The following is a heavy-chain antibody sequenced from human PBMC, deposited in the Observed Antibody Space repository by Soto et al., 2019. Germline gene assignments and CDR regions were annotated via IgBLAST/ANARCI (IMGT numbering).Heavy chain of an antibody. V-gene: IGHV5-51*01. J-gene: IGHJ6*02. Sequence: GESLKISCKGSGYNFHTYWIAWVRQMPGKGLEWMGFIYPHDSDTRYSSSFRGQVTISADKSINTAYLQWTSLKASDTAIYFCARPTDYHYGMQVWGQGTTVTVSS. CDR3: ARPTDYHYGMQV. CDR1: GYNFHTYW. CDR2: IYPHDSDT. D-gene: IGHD4-17*01.